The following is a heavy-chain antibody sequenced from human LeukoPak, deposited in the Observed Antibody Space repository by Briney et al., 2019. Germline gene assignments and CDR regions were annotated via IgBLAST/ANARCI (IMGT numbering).Heavy chain of an antibody. CDR3: ARQSAAARPRGWFDP. J-gene: IGHJ5*02. CDR1: GGSISSSSYY. Sequence: SETLSLTCTVSGGSISSSSYYWGWIRQPPGKGLEWIGSIYYSGSTYYNPSLRSRVTISVDTSKNQFSLKLSSVTAADTAVYYCARQSAAARPRGWFDPWGQGTLVTVSS. V-gene: IGHV4-39*01. CDR2: IYYSGST. D-gene: IGHD6-6*01.